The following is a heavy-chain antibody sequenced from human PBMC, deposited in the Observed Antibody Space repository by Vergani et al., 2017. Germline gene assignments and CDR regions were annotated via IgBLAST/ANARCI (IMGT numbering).Heavy chain of an antibody. CDR3: AKHFWSGYYNRANYYYYYMDV. Sequence: EVQLLESGGGLVQPGGSLRLSCAASGFTFSSYAMSWVRQAPGKGLEWVSAISGSGGSTYYADSVKGRFTISRDNSKNTLYLQMNSLGAEDTAVYYCAKHFWSGYYNRANYYYYYMDVWGKGTTVTVSS. D-gene: IGHD3-3*02. CDR2: ISGSGGST. CDR1: GFTFSSYA. V-gene: IGHV3-23*01. J-gene: IGHJ6*03.